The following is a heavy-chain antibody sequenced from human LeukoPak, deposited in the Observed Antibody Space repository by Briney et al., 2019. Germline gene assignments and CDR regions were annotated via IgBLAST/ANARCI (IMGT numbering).Heavy chain of an antibody. V-gene: IGHV4-59*01. J-gene: IGHJ4*02. CDR1: GGSISSYY. Sequence: SETLSLTCTVSGGSISSYYWSWIRQPPGKGLEWIGYIYYSGSTNYNPSLKSRVTISVDTSKNQFSLKLSSVTAADTAVYYCARDRGSYYYDSSGYYLDYWGQGTLVTVSS. D-gene: IGHD3-22*01. CDR2: IYYSGST. CDR3: ARDRGSYYYDSSGYYLDY.